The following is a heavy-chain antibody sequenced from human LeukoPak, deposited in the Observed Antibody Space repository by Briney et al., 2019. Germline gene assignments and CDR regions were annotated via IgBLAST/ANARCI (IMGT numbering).Heavy chain of an antibody. D-gene: IGHD6-19*01. CDR2: MNPNSGNT. Sequence: ASVTVSCKASGYTFTDYYVHWVRQATGQGLEWMGWMNPNSGNTGYAQKFQGRVTMTRSTSIGTAYMELSSLRSEDTAVYYCAREIAVAASDDYWGQGTLVTVSS. J-gene: IGHJ4*02. CDR3: AREIAVAASDDY. CDR1: GYTFTDYY. V-gene: IGHV1-8*02.